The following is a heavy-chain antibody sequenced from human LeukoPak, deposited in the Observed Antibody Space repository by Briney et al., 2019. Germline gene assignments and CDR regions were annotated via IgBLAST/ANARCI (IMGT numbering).Heavy chain of an antibody. V-gene: IGHV4-34*01. J-gene: IGHJ2*01. Sequence: SETLSLTCAVYGGSFSGYYWSWIRQPPGKGLEWIGEINHSGSTNYNPSLKSRVTISVDTSKNQFSLKLSSVTAADTAVYYCARVNSGSHWYFDLWGRGTLVTVSS. CDR1: GGSFSGYY. CDR2: INHSGST. D-gene: IGHD3-10*01. CDR3: ARVNSGSHWYFDL.